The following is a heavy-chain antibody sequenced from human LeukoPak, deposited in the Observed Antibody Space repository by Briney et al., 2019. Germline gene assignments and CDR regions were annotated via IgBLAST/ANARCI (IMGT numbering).Heavy chain of an antibody. Sequence: SETLSLTCTVSGGSISSYYWSWIRQPPGKGLEWIGYIYYSGSTNYNPSLKSRVTISVDTSKNQFSLKLSSVTAADTAVYYCARSAYYDILTGYSYYFDYWGQGTLVTVSS. D-gene: IGHD3-9*01. CDR2: IYYSGST. CDR1: GGSISSYY. V-gene: IGHV4-59*01. J-gene: IGHJ4*02. CDR3: ARSAYYDILTGYSYYFDY.